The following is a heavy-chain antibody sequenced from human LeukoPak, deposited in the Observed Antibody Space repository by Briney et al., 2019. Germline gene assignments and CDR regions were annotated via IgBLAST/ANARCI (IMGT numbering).Heavy chain of an antibody. CDR3: AKEGRLGQHWLDP. Sequence: GGSLRLSCAASGFTVSSNYMSWVRQAPGKGLEWVSAISAGGDRKYYADSVKGRFTVSRDNSKNTLDLQMNSLRAEDTAVYYCAKEGRLGQHWLDPWGQGTQVTVSS. CDR2: ISAGGDRK. CDR1: GFTVSSNY. V-gene: IGHV3-23*01. J-gene: IGHJ5*02. D-gene: IGHD1/OR15-1a*01.